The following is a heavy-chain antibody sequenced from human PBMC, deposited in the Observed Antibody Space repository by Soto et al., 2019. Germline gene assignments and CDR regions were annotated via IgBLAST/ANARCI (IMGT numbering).Heavy chain of an antibody. CDR1: GFTFTSSA. D-gene: IGHD2-8*01. J-gene: IGHJ4*02. CDR3: AADSPNLSGYFDY. Sequence: ASVKVSCKASGFTFTSSAVQWLRQARGQRLEWIGWIVVGSGNTNYAQKFQERVTITRDMSTSTAYMELSSLRSEDTAVYYCAADSPNLSGYFDYWGQGTLVTVSS. V-gene: IGHV1-58*01. CDR2: IVVGSGNT.